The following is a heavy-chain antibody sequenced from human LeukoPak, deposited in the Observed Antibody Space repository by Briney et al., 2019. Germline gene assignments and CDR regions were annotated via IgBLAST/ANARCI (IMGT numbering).Heavy chain of an antibody. CDR3: ARGLNSRSGYQPLDY. D-gene: IGHD3-3*01. J-gene: IGHJ4*02. V-gene: IGHV4-30-4*08. CDR1: GGSISSGDYY. CDR2: IYYSGST. Sequence: SETLSLTCTVSGGSISSGDYYWSWIRQPPGKGLEWIGYIYYSGSTYYNPSLKSRVTISVDTSKNQFSLKLSSVTAADTAVYYCARGLNSRSGYQPLDYWGQGTLVTVSS.